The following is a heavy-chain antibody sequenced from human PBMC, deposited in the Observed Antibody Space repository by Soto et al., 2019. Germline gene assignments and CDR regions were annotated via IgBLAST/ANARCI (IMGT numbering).Heavy chain of an antibody. Sequence: GGSLRLSCAASGFVFSNYAMFWFRQAPGRGLEWVSTIYAAGGSKYYAGSVKGRFTVSRDNSRDTLFLQMDSLRVEDTAIYFCAKDLSRGDVYEDPDNWGQGTLVTVSS. D-gene: IGHD3-10*01. CDR2: IYAAGGSK. V-gene: IGHV3-23*01. CDR3: AKDLSRGDVYEDPDN. CDR1: GFVFSNYA. J-gene: IGHJ4*02.